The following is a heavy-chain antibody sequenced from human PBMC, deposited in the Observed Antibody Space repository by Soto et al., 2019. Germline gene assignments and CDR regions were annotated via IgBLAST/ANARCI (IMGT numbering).Heavy chain of an antibody. J-gene: IGHJ3*01. V-gene: IGHV3-21*01. CDR2: ISSSGSYI. CDR3: ARDQLYYNDISGRPLNAFDV. Sequence: GGSLRRSCAASGFTFSTYSMNWVRQAPGKGLEWVSSISSSGSYIYYADSVKGRFTISRDNAKNSLYLQMNSLRAEDTAVYYCARDQLYYNDISGRPLNAFDVWGQGTMVTV. D-gene: IGHD3-22*01. CDR1: GFTFSTYS.